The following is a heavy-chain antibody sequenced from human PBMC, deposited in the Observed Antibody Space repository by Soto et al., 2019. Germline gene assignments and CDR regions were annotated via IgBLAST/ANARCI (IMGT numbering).Heavy chain of an antibody. J-gene: IGHJ6*02. CDR3: ARGDCTGGSCYSGYFYYAMDV. CDR2: ISPDGSIQ. CDR1: GFTFSTYV. D-gene: IGHD2-15*01. Sequence: GGSLRLSCAASGFTFSTYVMHWVRQAPGKGLEWVVVISPDGSIQTYADSMKGRSTSSRDNPKNTLYLQMNSLRNEDTGVYYCARGDCTGGSCYSGYFYYAMDVWGQGTTVTVSS. V-gene: IGHV3-30-3*01.